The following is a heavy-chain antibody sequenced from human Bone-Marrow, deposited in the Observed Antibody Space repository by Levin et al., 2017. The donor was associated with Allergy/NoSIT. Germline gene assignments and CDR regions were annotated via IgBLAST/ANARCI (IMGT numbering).Heavy chain of an antibody. D-gene: IGHD6-13*01. CDR1: GFVFNTYA. J-gene: IGHJ6*02. CDR3: AKAVSGWSWYSGMDV. CDR2: ISQTGVNT. Sequence: GGSLRLSCAASGFVFNTYAMNWVRQTPSKGLEWVSAISQTGVNTFYSDSVKGRFTVSRDNSRNTVYLQMKYLSAEDTALYYCAKAVSGWSWYSGMDVWGRGTTVTVSS. V-gene: IGHV3-23*01.